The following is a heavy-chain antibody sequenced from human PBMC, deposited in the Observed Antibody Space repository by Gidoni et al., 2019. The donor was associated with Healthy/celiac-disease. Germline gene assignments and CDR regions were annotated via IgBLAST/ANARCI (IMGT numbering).Heavy chain of an antibody. CDR1: GGPISSYY. V-gene: IGHV4-59*01. Sequence: QVHLPASCPGLVKTSETLSVTCTVAGGPISSYYWSWIRQPPGKGLELIGYIYYSGSTNYNPSLKSRVTISVDTSKNQFSLKLSSVTAADTDVYYCARGRPWYSNAFDIWGQGTMVTVSS. CDR2: IYYSGST. J-gene: IGHJ3*02. D-gene: IGHD6-13*01. CDR3: ARGRPWYSNAFDI.